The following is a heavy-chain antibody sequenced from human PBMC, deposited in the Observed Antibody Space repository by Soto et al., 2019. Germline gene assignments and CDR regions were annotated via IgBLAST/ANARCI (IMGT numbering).Heavy chain of an antibody. CDR3: TTDSYITMIVVSFDY. Sequence: EVQLVESGGGLVKPGGSLRLSCAASGFAFSNAWINWVRQAPGKRLEWVGRIKSKTAGGTTDFAAPVTGRFAISRDDSKNMVSMKMNRLKTEDTGVYYCTTDSYITMIVVSFDYWGHGTLVTVSS. D-gene: IGHD3-22*01. J-gene: IGHJ4*01. CDR1: GFAFSNAW. CDR2: IKSKTAGGTT. V-gene: IGHV3-15*07.